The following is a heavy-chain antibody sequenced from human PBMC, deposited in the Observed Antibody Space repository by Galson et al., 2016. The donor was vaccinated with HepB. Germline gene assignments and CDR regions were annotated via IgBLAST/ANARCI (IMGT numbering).Heavy chain of an antibody. CDR2: ISGSGYTT. CDR3: AKDLAIMVPATVDS. CDR1: GFTFSSYA. Sequence: SLRLSCAASGFTFSSYAMSWVRQAPEKGLEWVSGISGSGYTTHYADSVKGRFTISRDSSKNALYLQMNSLRAEDKAVYYCAKDLAIMVPATVDSWGQGTLVTVSS. D-gene: IGHD2-15*01. J-gene: IGHJ4*02. V-gene: IGHV3-23*01.